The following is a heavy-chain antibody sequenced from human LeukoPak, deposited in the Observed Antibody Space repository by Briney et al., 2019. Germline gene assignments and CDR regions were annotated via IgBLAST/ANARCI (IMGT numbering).Heavy chain of an antibody. CDR3: ARVLATTGDYYGMDV. Sequence: SETLSLTCTVSGGSISSGSYYWSWIRQPAGKGLEWIGRIYTSGSTNYNPSLKSRVTISVDKSKNQFSLKLSSVAVADTAVYYCARVLATTGDYYGMDVWGQGTTVTVSS. D-gene: IGHD4-17*01. CDR1: GGSISSGSYY. CDR2: IYTSGST. J-gene: IGHJ6*02. V-gene: IGHV4-61*02.